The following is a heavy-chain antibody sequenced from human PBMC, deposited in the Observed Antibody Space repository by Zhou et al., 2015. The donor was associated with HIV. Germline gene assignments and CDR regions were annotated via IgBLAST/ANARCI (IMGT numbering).Heavy chain of an antibody. CDR2: IIPIFGTA. D-gene: IGHD2-2*01. CDR3: ARGDPAAMGDYYYYMDV. J-gene: IGHJ6*03. V-gene: IGHV1-69*01. CDR1: GGTFSSYA. Sequence: QVQLVQSGAEVKKPGSSVKVSCKASGGTFSSYAISWVRQAPGQGLEWMGGIIPIFGTANYAQKFQGRVTITADESTSTAYMELSSLRSEDTAVYYCARGDPAAMGDYYYYMDVWGKGTTVTVSS.